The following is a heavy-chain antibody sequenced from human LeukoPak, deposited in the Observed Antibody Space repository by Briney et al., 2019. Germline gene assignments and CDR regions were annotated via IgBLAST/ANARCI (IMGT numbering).Heavy chain of an antibody. J-gene: IGHJ4*02. Sequence: GASVKVSCKATGGTFSSYAISWVRQAPGQGLEWMGGIIPIFGTANYAQKFQGRVTITTDESTSTAYMELRSLRSDDTAVYYCARDRGDYGDYVRGDYWGQGTLVTVSS. CDR1: GGTFSSYA. D-gene: IGHD4-17*01. V-gene: IGHV1-69*05. CDR2: IIPIFGTA. CDR3: ARDRGDYGDYVRGDY.